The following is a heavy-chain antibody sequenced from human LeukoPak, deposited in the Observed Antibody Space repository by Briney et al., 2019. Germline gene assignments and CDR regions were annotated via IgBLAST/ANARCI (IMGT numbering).Heavy chain of an antibody. V-gene: IGHV4-38-2*02. CDR1: DFSIGTGFY. J-gene: IGHJ6*03. D-gene: IGHD3-3*01. Sequence: SETLSLTCIVSDFSIGTGFYWGWIRQPPGKGLEWIGSIHHSGSTYYNPSLKSRVTISVDTSKNQFSLKLSSVTAADTAVYYCARTYDPYYYYYMDVWGKGTTVTVSS. CDR3: ARTYDPYYYYYMDV. CDR2: IHHSGST.